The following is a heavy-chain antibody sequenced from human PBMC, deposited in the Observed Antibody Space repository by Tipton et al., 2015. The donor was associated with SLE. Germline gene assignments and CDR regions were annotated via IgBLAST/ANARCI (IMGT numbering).Heavy chain of an antibody. V-gene: IGHV1-69*06. Sequence: QVQLVQSGAEVKKPGSSVKVSCKASGGTFSSYTFSWVRQAPGQGLEWMGRIIPIFATSNYAQNLQGRVTMTTDTSSSTAYLELRSLKSDDTAVYYCARDGWAVAAFDIWGQGTMVTVSS. CDR1: GGTFSSYT. D-gene: IGHD6-19*01. J-gene: IGHJ3*02. CDR2: IIPIFATS. CDR3: ARDGWAVAAFDI.